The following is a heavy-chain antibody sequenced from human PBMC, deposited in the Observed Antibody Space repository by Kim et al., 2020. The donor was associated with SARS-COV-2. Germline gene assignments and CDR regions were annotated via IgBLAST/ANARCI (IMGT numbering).Heavy chain of an antibody. V-gene: IGHV4-39*01. CDR2: IYYSGST. CDR1: GGSISSSSYY. CDR3: ASTHAVAGTGRPYYYGMDV. D-gene: IGHD6-19*01. Sequence: SETLSLTCTVSGGSISSSSYYWGWIRQPPGKGLEWIGSIYYSGSTYYNPSLKSRVTISVDTSKNQFSLKLSSVTAADTAVYYCASTHAVAGTGRPYYYGMDVWGQGTTVTVSS. J-gene: IGHJ6*02.